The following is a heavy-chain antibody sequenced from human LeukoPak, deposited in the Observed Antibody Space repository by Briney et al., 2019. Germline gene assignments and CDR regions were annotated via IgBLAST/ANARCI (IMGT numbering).Heavy chain of an antibody. D-gene: IGHD5-12*01. CDR2: IRSTAYGGTP. CDR3: TRENEWLRRSFDY. Sequence: PGGSLRLSCTGSGFTSGVYIITWFRQAPGRGLEWVGFIRSTAYGGTPEYAASVKGRFTISRDDSKSIAYLQMNSLKTEDTAVYYCTRENEWLRRSFDYWGQGTLVTVSS. V-gene: IGHV3-49*03. J-gene: IGHJ4*02. CDR1: GFTSGVYI.